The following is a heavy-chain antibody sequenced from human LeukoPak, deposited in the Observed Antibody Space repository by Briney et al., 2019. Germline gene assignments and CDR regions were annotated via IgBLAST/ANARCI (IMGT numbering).Heavy chain of an antibody. J-gene: IGHJ5*02. Sequence: KSSETLSLTCAVYGGSFSGYYWSWIRQPPGKGLEWIGSIYYSGSTYYNPSLKSRVTISVDTSKNQFSLKLSSVTAADTAVYYCARHADSSGWQEMGWFDPWGQGTLVTVSS. CDR1: GGSFSGYY. D-gene: IGHD6-19*01. CDR3: ARHADSSGWQEMGWFDP. V-gene: IGHV4-34*01. CDR2: IYYSGST.